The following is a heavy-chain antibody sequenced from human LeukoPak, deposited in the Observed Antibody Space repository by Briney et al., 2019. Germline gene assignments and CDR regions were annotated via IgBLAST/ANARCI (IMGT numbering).Heavy chain of an antibody. D-gene: IGHD1-1*01. J-gene: IGHJ4*02. CDR2: IYSGGST. V-gene: IGHV3-53*01. Sequence: GGSLRLSGAASGFTVSSNYMSWVRQAQGKGLEWVSVIYSGGSTYYADSVKGRFTISRDNSKNTLYLQMNSLRAEDTAVYYGARTGTGGVFVYWGQGTRVTVSS. CDR1: GFTVSSNY. CDR3: ARTGTGGVFVY.